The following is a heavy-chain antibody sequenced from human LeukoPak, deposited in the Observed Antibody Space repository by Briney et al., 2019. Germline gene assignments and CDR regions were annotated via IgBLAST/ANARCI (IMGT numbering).Heavy chain of an antibody. V-gene: IGHV4-38-2*01. CDR2: IYHSGST. CDR3: ARGWVAVAGTGFDY. J-gene: IGHJ4*02. CDR1: GYSISSGYY. Sequence: SETLSLTCAVSGYSISSGYYWGWIRQPPGKGLEWIGSIYHSGSTYYNPSLKSRVTISVDTSKNQFSLKLSSVTAADTAVYYCARGWVAVAGTGFDYWGQGTLVSVSS. D-gene: IGHD6-19*01.